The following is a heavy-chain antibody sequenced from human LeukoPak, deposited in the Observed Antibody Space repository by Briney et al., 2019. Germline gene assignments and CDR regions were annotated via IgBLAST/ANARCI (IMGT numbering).Heavy chain of an antibody. Sequence: ASVKVSCKASGGTFSSYAISWVRQAPGQGLEWMGRIIPILGIANYAQKFQGRVTMTRNTSISTAYMELSSLRSEDTAVYYCARQAVTISYYYYGMDVWGQGTTVTVSS. CDR3: ARQAVTISYYYYGMDV. V-gene: IGHV1-69*04. CDR1: GGTFSSYA. CDR2: IIPILGIA. D-gene: IGHD4-17*01. J-gene: IGHJ6*02.